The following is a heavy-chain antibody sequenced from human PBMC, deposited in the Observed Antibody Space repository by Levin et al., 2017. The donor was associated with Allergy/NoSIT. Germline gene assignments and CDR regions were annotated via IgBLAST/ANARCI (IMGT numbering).Heavy chain of an antibody. CDR3: ADVGTPRGDY. D-gene: IGHD1-14*01. Sequence: PGGSLRLSCAASGFTFSDHYMDWVRQAPGKGLEWVGLIRNKANSYTTEFAASVKGRFTISRDDSKNSVYLQMNSLKTEDTAVYYCADVGTPRGDYWGQGTLVTVSS. V-gene: IGHV3-72*01. J-gene: IGHJ4*02. CDR1: GFTFSDHY. CDR2: IRNKANSYTT.